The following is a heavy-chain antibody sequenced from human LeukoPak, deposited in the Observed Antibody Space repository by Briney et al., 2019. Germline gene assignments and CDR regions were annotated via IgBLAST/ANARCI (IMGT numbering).Heavy chain of an antibody. CDR2: IWYDGGDK. CDR3: ARVGCTGGSCLAYNYYAMDV. D-gene: IGHD2-15*01. V-gene: IGHV3-33*01. J-gene: IGHJ6*02. CDR1: GFTFNTYG. Sequence: GRSLRLSCAACGFTFNTYGMNWVRQAPGKGLEWVGIIWYDGGDKYYAESVKGRFTISRDNSKNTMYLQVNSLRAEDTAVYYCARVGCTGGSCLAYNYYAMDVWGQGTTVTVSS.